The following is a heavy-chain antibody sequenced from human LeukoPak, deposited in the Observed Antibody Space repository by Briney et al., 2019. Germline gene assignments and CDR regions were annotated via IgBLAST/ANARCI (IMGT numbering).Heavy chain of an antibody. J-gene: IGHJ4*02. CDR3: AKSPGYYDAYDY. D-gene: IGHD3-9*01. V-gene: IGHV3-9*01. CDR2: ISWNSDNI. CDR1: GFTFDDYA. Sequence: PGGSLRLSCAASGFTFDDYAMHWVRQAPGKGLEWVSGISWNSDNIGYADSVKGRFTISRDNAKKSLYLQMSSPRAEDTALYYCAKSPGYYDAYDYWGQGTLVTVSS.